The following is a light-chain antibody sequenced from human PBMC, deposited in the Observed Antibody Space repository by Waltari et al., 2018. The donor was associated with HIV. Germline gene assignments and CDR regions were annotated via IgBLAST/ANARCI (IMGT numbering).Light chain of an antibody. V-gene: IGLV2-14*01. CDR1: SSDVGGYNY. J-gene: IGLJ3*02. CDR2: EVS. CDR3: SSYTSSSTRV. Sequence: QSALTQPAPVSGSPGQSIPISCTGTSSDVGGYNYVSWYQQHPGKAPKLMIYEVSNRPSGVSNRFSGSKSGNTASLTISGLQAEDEADYYCSSYTSSSTRVFGGGTNLTVL.